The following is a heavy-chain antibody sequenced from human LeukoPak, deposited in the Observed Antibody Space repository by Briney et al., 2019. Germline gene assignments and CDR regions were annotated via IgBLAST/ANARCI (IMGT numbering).Heavy chain of an antibody. CDR2: ISGSGGST. V-gene: IGHV3-23*01. CDR3: AKSPGWELLSDFDY. CDR1: GLTFSNYA. Sequence: GGSLRLSCTASGLTFSNYAMSWVRQAPGKGLEWVSGISGSGGSTFYADSVKGRFTIFRDNSKNTLYLQMRSLRDEDTAVYYCAKSPGWELLSDFDYWGQGTLVTVSS. J-gene: IGHJ4*02. D-gene: IGHD1-26*01.